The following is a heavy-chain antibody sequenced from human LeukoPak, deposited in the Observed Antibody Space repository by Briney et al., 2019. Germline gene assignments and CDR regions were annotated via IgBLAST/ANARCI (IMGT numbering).Heavy chain of an antibody. CDR3: ARDHSGSYLDY. CDR2: INAGNGNK. V-gene: IGHV1-3*01. CDR1: GYTFTSYA. Sequence: ASVKVTCKACGYTFTSYAMHWVRQAPGQGLEGMGWINAGNGNKKYSQKFRGRGTMSRDTSASTAYLELSSLRSEDTAVYYCARDHSGSYLDYWGQGTLVTVSS. D-gene: IGHD3-10*01. J-gene: IGHJ4*02.